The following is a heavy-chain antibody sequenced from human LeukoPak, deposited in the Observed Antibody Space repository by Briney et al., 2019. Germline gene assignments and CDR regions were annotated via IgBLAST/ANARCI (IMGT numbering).Heavy chain of an antibody. Sequence: PSETLSLTCTVSGGSISSYYWSWIRQPPGKGLEWIGSIYHSGSTYYNPSLKSRVTISVDTSKNQFSLKLSSVTAADTAVYYCAREVGADWGQGTLVTVSS. V-gene: IGHV4-38-2*02. CDR1: GGSISSYY. CDR2: IYHSGST. CDR3: AREVGAD. D-gene: IGHD1-26*01. J-gene: IGHJ4*02.